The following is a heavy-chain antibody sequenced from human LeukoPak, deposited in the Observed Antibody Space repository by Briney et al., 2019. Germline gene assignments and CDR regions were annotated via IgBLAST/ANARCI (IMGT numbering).Heavy chain of an antibody. Sequence: PSETLSLTCTVSGGSISSYYWSWIRQPPGKGLEWIGYIYYSGSTNYNPSLKSRVTISVDTSKNQFSLKLSSVTAADTAVYYCASYDISGYYDSFDYWGQGTLVTVSS. D-gene: IGHD3-22*01. J-gene: IGHJ4*02. CDR3: ASYDISGYYDSFDY. CDR1: GGSISSYY. CDR2: IYYSGST. V-gene: IGHV4-59*08.